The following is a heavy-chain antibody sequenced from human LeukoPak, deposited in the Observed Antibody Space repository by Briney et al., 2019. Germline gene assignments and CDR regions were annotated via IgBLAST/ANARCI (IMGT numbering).Heavy chain of an antibody. J-gene: IGHJ4*02. CDR1: GFTFSTYW. D-gene: IGHD6-6*01. Sequence: PGGSLRLSCAASGFTFSTYWMSWVRQAPGKGLEWVANIKQDGSEKYYVDSVKGRFTISRDNAKNSLYLQMNTLRAEDTAVYYCARVVSSHSPFDYWGQGTLVTVSS. CDR3: ARVVSSHSPFDY. V-gene: IGHV3-7*01. CDR2: IKQDGSEK.